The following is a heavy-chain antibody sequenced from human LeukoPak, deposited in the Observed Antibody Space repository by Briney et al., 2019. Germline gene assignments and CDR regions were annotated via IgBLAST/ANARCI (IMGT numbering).Heavy chain of an antibody. D-gene: IGHD5-12*01. CDR3: ARGTERTRISGYYSFDY. CDR1: GGSLSDHF. J-gene: IGHJ4*02. Sequence: PSETLSLTCTVSGGSLSDHFWTWIRQPAGKGLEWIGRIRWGTAYYNPSLESRVIISLDTSNNQFSLKVTSVTAADTAVYYCARGTERTRISGYYSFDYWGRGILVTVSS. V-gene: IGHV4-4*07. CDR2: IRWGTA.